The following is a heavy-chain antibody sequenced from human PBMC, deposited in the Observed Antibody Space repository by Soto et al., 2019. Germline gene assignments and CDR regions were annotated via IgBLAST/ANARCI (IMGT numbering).Heavy chain of an antibody. CDR3: AREGSQGYYDSSGYSLDAFDI. CDR2: IITIFGTA. Sequence: QVQLVQSGAEVKKPGSSVKVSCKASGGTFSSYAISWVRQAPGQGLEWMGGIITIFGTANYAQKFQGRVTITADESTSTAYMELSSLRSEDTAVYYCAREGSQGYYDSSGYSLDAFDIWGQGTMVTVSS. D-gene: IGHD3-22*01. J-gene: IGHJ3*02. CDR1: GGTFSSYA. V-gene: IGHV1-69*12.